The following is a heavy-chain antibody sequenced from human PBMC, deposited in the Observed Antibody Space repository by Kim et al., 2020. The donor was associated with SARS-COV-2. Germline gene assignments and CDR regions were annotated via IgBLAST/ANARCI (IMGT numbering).Heavy chain of an antibody. CDR1: GFIFNNYA. CDR2: LSDLGRTK. Sequence: GGSLRLSCTASGFIFNNYAMTWVRQAPGKGLEWVAGLSDLGRTKSYGDSVKGRITISRDNSLKTLYLQMSSLRVEDTAIYFCVRLSSQSWSFPYYGGMDVWGQGTTVIVSS. D-gene: IGHD2-2*01. CDR3: VRLSSQSWSFPYYGGMDV. J-gene: IGHJ6*02. V-gene: IGHV3-23*01.